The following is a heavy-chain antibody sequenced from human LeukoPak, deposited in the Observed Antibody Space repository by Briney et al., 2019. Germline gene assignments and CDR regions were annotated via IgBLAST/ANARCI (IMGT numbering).Heavy chain of an antibody. CDR2: ISYDGSNK. J-gene: IGHJ4*02. D-gene: IGHD2-2*01. V-gene: IGHV3-30-3*01. Sequence: GGSLRLSCAASGFTFSSYAMHWVRQAPGKGLEWVAVISYDGSNKYYADSVKGRFTISRDNSKNTLYLQMNSLRAEDTAVYYCARDKVPKPKYYFDYWGQGTLVTVSS. CDR3: ARDKVPKPKYYFDY. CDR1: GFTFSSYA.